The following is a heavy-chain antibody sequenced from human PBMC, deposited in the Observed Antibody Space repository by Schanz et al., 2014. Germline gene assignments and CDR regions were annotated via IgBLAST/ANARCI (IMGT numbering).Heavy chain of an antibody. CDR3: ARDRGYCSGGTCYDYYYYGLDV. Sequence: EVQLLESGGGLVQPGGSLRLSCAASGFTFSSYAMSWVRQAPGKGLEWVSGISGSGGSTYYADSVKGRFTISRDNSKNTLYLQMNSLRAEDTAVYYCARDRGYCSGGTCYDYYYYGLDVWGQGTTVTVSS. CDR2: ISGSGGST. CDR1: GFTFSSYA. J-gene: IGHJ6*02. D-gene: IGHD2-15*01. V-gene: IGHV3-23*01.